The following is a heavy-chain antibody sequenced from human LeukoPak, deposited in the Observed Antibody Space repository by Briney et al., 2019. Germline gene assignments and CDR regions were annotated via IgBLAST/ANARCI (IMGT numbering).Heavy chain of an antibody. CDR2: LYSGGST. Sequence: GGSLRLSCAASGFTVSSNYMSWVRQAPGKGLEWVSVLYSGGSTYYADSVKGRFTISRDNSKNTLYLQMNSLRAEDTAVYYCAKFVTYYDFWSGYYTAAGPGSDYWGQGTLVTVSS. CDR3: AKFVTYYDFWSGYYTAAGPGSDY. J-gene: IGHJ4*02. CDR1: GFTVSSNY. D-gene: IGHD3-3*01. V-gene: IGHV3-53*01.